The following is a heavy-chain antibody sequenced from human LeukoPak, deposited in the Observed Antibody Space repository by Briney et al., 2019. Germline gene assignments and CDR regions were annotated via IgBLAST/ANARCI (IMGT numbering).Heavy chain of an antibody. V-gene: IGHV3-21*01. CDR3: ARHRGERITIFGVVNDY. D-gene: IGHD3-3*01. CDR1: GFTFSGYS. CDR2: ISGSGSFI. J-gene: IGHJ4*02. Sequence: PEGSLRLSCAASGFTFSGYSVNWVRQAPGKGLEWVSSISGSGSFIYYADSVKGRFTISRDNAKNSLYLQMNSLRAEDTAVYYCARHRGERITIFGVVNDYWGQGTLVTVSS.